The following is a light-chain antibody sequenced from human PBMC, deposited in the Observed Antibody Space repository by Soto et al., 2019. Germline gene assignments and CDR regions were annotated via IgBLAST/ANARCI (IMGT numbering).Light chain of an antibody. Sequence: IPMTPSPSNLTGSAGARVTITCRASQTISSWLAWYQQKPGKAPKLLIYAASSLQSGVPSRFSGSGSGTDFTLTISSLQPEDFATYYCQQSYSTPLTFGGGTEVAIK. CDR3: QQSYSTPLT. CDR2: AAS. V-gene: IGKV1-39*01. CDR1: QTISSW. J-gene: IGKJ4*01.